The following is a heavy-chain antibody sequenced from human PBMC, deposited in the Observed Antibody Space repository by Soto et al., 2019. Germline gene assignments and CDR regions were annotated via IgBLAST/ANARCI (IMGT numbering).Heavy chain of an antibody. V-gene: IGHV3-21*01. CDR3: ARDPNGRQQCYGMDV. D-gene: IGHD6-13*01. CDR2: ISSSSSYI. CDR1: GFTFSSYS. Sequence: GGSLRLSCAASGFTFSSYSMNWVRQAPGKGLEWVSSISSSSSYIYYADSVKGRFTISRDNAKNSLYLQMNSLRAEDTAVYYCARDPNGRQQCYGMDVWGQGTTVTVS. J-gene: IGHJ6*02.